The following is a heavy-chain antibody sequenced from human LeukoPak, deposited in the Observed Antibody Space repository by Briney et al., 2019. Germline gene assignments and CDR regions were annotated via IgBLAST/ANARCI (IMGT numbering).Heavy chain of an antibody. CDR3: ARVIVVVVAAKGGIRYYGMDV. Sequence: SETLSLTCAVYGGSFSGYYWSWIRQPPGKGLEWIGEINHSGSTNYNPSLKSRVTISVDTSKNQFSLKLSSVTAADTAVYYCARVIVVVVAAKGGIRYYGMDVWGQGTTVTVSS. D-gene: IGHD2-15*01. V-gene: IGHV4-34*01. CDR1: GGSFSGYY. CDR2: INHSGST. J-gene: IGHJ6*02.